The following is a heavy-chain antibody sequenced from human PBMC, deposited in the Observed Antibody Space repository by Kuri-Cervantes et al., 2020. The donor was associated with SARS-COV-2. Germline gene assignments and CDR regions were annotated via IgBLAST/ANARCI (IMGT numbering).Heavy chain of an antibody. J-gene: IGHJ5*02. Sequence: ASVKVSCKASGYTFTSYYMHWVRQAPGQGLEWMGWINPNSGGTNYAQKFQGWVTMTRDTSISTVYMELSSLRSEDTAVYYCARIVGGSSGYYFDPWGQGILVTVSS. CDR1: GYTFTSYY. V-gene: IGHV1-2*04. CDR2: INPNSGGT. D-gene: IGHD3-22*01. CDR3: ARIVGGSSGYYFDP.